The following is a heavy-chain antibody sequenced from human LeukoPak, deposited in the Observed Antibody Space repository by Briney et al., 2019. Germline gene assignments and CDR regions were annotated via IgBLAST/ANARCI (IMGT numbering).Heavy chain of an antibody. Sequence: ASVKGSCKVSGYTLTELSMHWVRQAPGNGLEWMGGFDPEDGETIYAQKSQGRVTMTEDTSTDTAYMELSSLRSEDTAVYYCATSLRVVGQFDYWGQGTLVTVSS. V-gene: IGHV1-24*01. CDR2: FDPEDGET. D-gene: IGHD1-26*01. J-gene: IGHJ4*02. CDR1: GYTLTELS. CDR3: ATSLRVVGQFDY.